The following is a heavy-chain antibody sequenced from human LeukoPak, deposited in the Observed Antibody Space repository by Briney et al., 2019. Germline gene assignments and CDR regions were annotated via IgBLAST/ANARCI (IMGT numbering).Heavy chain of an antibody. Sequence: GGSLRLSCAASGFTFSSYSMNWVRQAPGKGLEWVSSISSSSSYIYYADSVKGRFIISRDNAKNSLYLQMNSLRAEDTAVYYCARDEWLWGAFDIWGQGTMVTVSS. CDR2: ISSSSSYI. V-gene: IGHV3-21*01. J-gene: IGHJ3*02. CDR3: ARDEWLWGAFDI. CDR1: GFTFSSYS. D-gene: IGHD3-9*01.